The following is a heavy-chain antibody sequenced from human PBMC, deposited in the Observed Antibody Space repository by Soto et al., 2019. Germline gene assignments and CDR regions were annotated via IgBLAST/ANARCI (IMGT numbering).Heavy chain of an antibody. V-gene: IGHV3-7*01. CDR2: XXPXGXGX. D-gene: IGHD6-13*01. CDR3: ARDPSAAASDY. J-gene: IGHJ4*02. Sequence: GGSLRLSCAASGFTFSSYWMSWVRQAPGKGLXWVAXXXPXGXGXYXXXXVKGRFTIFRDNAKNSLDLQMNSLRAEDTAVYYCARDPSAAASDYWGQGTLLTVSS. CDR1: GFTFSSYW.